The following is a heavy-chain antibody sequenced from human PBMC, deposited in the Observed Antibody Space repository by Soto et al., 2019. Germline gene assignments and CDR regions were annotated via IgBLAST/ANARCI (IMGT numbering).Heavy chain of an antibody. Sequence: GGSLRLSCTTSGFTFGDYALSWVRQAPGKGLEWVGFIRRNAYGGTTDYAASVKGRFTISRDDSKSIAYLQMNSLRTEDTALYYCTRASSLDFGFWGQGTLVTVSS. J-gene: IGHJ4*02. CDR2: IRRNAYGGTT. V-gene: IGHV3-49*04. CDR3: TRASSLDFGF. D-gene: IGHD3-16*01. CDR1: GFTFGDYA.